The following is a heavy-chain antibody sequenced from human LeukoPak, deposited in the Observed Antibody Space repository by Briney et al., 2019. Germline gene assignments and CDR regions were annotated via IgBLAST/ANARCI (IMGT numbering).Heavy chain of an antibody. CDR1: GYTFTSYG. V-gene: IGHV1-18*01. CDR2: ISAYNGNT. CDR3: ARDFNTGYYDSSGYPFDY. D-gene: IGHD3-22*01. Sequence: PWASVKVYCKASGYTFTSYGISWVRQAPGQGLEWMGWISAYNGNTNYAQKLQGRVTMTTDTSTSTAYMELRSLRSDDTAVYYCARDFNTGYYDSSGYPFDYWGQGTLVTVSS. J-gene: IGHJ4*02.